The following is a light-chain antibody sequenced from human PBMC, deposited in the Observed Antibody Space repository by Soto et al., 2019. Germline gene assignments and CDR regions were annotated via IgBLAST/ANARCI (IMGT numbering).Light chain of an antibody. V-gene: IGKV1-5*01. J-gene: IGKJ1*01. Sequence: DSQMTQSASTLSASVGDRVIITCRASHSISKWLAWYQQKPGKAPKLLIYGASSLESGVPSGFSGSGSGTEFTLTISSLQPDDFATYYCQQYNSYDMWTFGQGTKVDIK. CDR1: HSISKW. CDR2: GAS. CDR3: QQYNSYDMWT.